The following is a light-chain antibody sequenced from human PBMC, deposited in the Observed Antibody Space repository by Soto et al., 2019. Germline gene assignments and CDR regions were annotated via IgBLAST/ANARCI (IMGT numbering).Light chain of an antibody. J-gene: IGKJ1*01. CDR2: KAS. CDR3: QQYNRYSPWT. V-gene: IGKV1-5*03. Sequence: DIQMTQSPSTLSASVGDRVTITCRASQSISSWLAWYQQKPGKAPKLLIYKASSLESGVPSRFSGSGSGTEFTLTISSLQPYDFATYYCQQYNRYSPWTFGQGTKVQIK. CDR1: QSISSW.